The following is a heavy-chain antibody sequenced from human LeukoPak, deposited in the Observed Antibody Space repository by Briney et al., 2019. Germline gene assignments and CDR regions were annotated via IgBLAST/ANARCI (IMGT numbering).Heavy chain of an antibody. CDR2: IKQDGSEK. CDR3: AREIFGVVLPTYGIDV. V-gene: IGHV3-7*03. Sequence: GGSLRLSCAASGFTFSSYWMSWVRQAPGKGLEWVANIKQDGSEKYYVDSVKGRFTISRDNAKNSLYLQMNSLRAEDTAVYYCAREIFGVVLPTYGIDVWGQGTTVTVSS. D-gene: IGHD3-3*01. CDR1: GFTFSSYW. J-gene: IGHJ6*02.